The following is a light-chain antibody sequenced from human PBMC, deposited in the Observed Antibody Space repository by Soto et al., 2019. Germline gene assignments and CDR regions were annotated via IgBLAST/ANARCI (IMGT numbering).Light chain of an antibody. Sequence: DIQMTQSPSSLSASVGDRVTITCRASQGIRNDLDWYQQKPGKAPKRLIYAASSLQSVVPSRFSGSESGTEFTLTIGSLQPGDFATYYCLQHNRYPWTFGQGTKVDIK. CDR1: QGIRND. CDR3: LQHNRYPWT. CDR2: AAS. J-gene: IGKJ1*01. V-gene: IGKV1-17*01.